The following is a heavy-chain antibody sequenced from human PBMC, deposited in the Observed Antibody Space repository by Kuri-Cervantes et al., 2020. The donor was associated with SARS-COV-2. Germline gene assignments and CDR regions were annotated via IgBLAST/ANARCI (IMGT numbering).Heavy chain of an antibody. Sequence: GGSLRLSCAASGFTFSTYNTNWVRQAPGKGLEWVSYISSSSSTIYYAESVRGRFTISRDNVKNSLYLQMNSLRAEDTAVYYCARDPDITMPPDAFDIWGHGTMVTVSS. V-gene: IGHV3-48*01. J-gene: IGHJ3*02. CDR2: ISSSSSTI. CDR3: ARDPDITMPPDAFDI. CDR1: GFTFSTYN. D-gene: IGHD5-18*01.